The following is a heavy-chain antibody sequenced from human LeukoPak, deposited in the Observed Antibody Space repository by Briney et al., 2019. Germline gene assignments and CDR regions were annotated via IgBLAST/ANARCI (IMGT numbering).Heavy chain of an antibody. J-gene: IGHJ4*02. Sequence: PSESLSLTCTVSGYSISSGYYWGWIRQPPGKGLEWIGSIYHSGSTYYNPSLKSRVTISVDTSKNQFSLKLSSVTAADTAVYYCARPWGRRDGYNYYFDYWGQGTLVTVSS. CDR1: GYSISSGYY. V-gene: IGHV4-38-2*02. CDR2: IYHSGST. D-gene: IGHD5-24*01. CDR3: ARPWGRRDGYNYYFDY.